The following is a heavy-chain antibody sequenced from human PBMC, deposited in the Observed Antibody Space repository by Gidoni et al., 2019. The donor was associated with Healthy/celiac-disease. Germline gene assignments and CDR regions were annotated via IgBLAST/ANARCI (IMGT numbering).Heavy chain of an antibody. CDR2: LSGRGGRT. J-gene: IGHJ4*02. V-gene: IGHV3-23*01. D-gene: IGHD6-19*01. CDR3: AKGHDSSGWYGSDY. Sequence: EVQLLESGGGLVQPGGSLSLSCAASGFPFRSYAMSWFSQPPGKGLEWVSALSGRGGRTYYADSVKGRFTIARDNSKNTLYLQMNSLRAEDTAVYYCAKGHDSSGWYGSDYWGQGTLVTVSS. CDR1: GFPFRSYA.